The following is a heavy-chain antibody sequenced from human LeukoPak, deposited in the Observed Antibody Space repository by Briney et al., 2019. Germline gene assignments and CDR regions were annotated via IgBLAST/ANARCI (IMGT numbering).Heavy chain of an antibody. J-gene: IGHJ6*03. CDR3: AKKEGDTYFSWYMDV. Sequence: GGSLRLSCAASGFTFRSFAMSWVRQAPGKGLEWVSGIIGNGRTTFYADSVKGRFTISRDNSKNTLYLQMNSLRAEDTAIYYCAKKEGDTYFSWYMDVWGKGTTVTVSS. D-gene: IGHD2-21*01. V-gene: IGHV3-23*01. CDR1: GFTFRSFA. CDR2: IIGNGRTT.